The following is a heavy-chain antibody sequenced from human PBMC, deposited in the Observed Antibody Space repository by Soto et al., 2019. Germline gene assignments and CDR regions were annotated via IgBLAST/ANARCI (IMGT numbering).Heavy chain of an antibody. Sequence: GGSLRLSCAASGFTFSSYSMNWVRQAPGKGLEWVSSISSSSSYIYYADSVKGRFTISRDNAKNSLYLQMNSLRAEDTAVYYCARDRADIVVVPAAMAFDYWGQGTLVTVSS. CDR3: ARDRADIVVVPAAMAFDY. J-gene: IGHJ4*02. CDR2: ISSSSSYI. CDR1: GFTFSSYS. D-gene: IGHD2-2*01. V-gene: IGHV3-21*01.